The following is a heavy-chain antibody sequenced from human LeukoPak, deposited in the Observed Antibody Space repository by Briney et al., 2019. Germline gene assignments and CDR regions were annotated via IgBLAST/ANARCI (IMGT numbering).Heavy chain of an antibody. D-gene: IGHD3-16*01. V-gene: IGHV4-30-2*01. CDR1: GGSISSGSYC. CDR3: ARDSWGNFDY. J-gene: IGHJ4*02. Sequence: SQTLALTCTVSGGSISSGSYCWSWIRQPAGKGLEWIGYIYHSGSTYYNPSLKSRVTISVDRSKNQFSLKLSSVTAADTAVYYCARDSWGNFDYWGQGTMVTVSS. CDR2: IYHSGST.